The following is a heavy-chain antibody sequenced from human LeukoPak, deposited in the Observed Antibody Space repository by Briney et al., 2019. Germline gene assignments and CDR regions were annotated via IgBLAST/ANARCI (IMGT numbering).Heavy chain of an antibody. CDR1: GFTFSSYW. V-gene: IGHV3-21*01. Sequence: GGSLRLSCAASGFTFSSYWMNWVRQAPGKGLEWVSSISSSSSYIYYADSVKGRFTISRDNAKNSLYLQMNSLRAEDTAVYYCAKVRDGYILDYWGQGTLVTVSS. CDR3: AKVRDGYILDY. CDR2: ISSSSSYI. J-gene: IGHJ4*02. D-gene: IGHD5-24*01.